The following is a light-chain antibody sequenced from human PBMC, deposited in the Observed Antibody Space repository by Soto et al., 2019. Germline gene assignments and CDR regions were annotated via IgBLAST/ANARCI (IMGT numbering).Light chain of an antibody. CDR2: GAS. J-gene: IGKJ2*01. V-gene: IGKV3-20*01. CDR1: QSVSSSY. Sequence: EIVLTQSPGTLSLSPGERATLSCRASQSVSSSYLAWYQQKPGQSPRLLIFGASSRATGIPDRFSGSGSGTDFTLTINRLEPEDFAVYFCQQFGSSPFTFGQGTNLEIK. CDR3: QQFGSSPFT.